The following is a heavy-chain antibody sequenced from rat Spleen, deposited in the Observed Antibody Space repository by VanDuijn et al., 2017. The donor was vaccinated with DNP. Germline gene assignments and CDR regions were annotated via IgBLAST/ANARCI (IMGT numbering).Heavy chain of an antibody. CDR3: ARNNYYAMDA. J-gene: IGHJ2*01. CDR1: GFSLTSNS. V-gene: IGHV4-2*01. Sequence: VQLKESGPGLVQPSQTLSLTCTVPGFSLTSNSVHWVRQAPGKGLEWIGEINKDSRTIKYTPTLKDKFAISRDNAQNTLYLQMSKLGSEDTAIYYCARNNYYAMDAWGQGVMVTVSS. D-gene: IGHD1-10*01. CDR2: INKDSRTI.